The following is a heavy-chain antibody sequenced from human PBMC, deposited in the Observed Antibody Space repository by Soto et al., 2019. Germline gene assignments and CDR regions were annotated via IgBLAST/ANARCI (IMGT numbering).Heavy chain of an antibody. V-gene: IGHV4-31*03. CDR2: IYYSGNT. D-gene: IGHD1-7*01. CDR1: GGSVNSGGYY. Sequence: SETLSLTCTVSGGSVNSGGYYWTWIRQHPGKGLEWIGYIYYSGNTYYSPSLKSRVSISVDTSRNQFSLELNSVTAADTAVYFCARSKTEVTGTATLFHYYMDVWGRGTTVTVSS. CDR3: ARSKTEVTGTATLFHYYMDV. J-gene: IGHJ6*03.